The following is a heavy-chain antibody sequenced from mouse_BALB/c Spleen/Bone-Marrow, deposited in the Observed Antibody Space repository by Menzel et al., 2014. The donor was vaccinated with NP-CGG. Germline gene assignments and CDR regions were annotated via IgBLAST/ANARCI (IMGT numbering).Heavy chain of an antibody. Sequence: QVHVKQSGVELAKPGASVNMSCKASGYTFTSYWMHWVKQRPGQGLEWIGYINPSTGYTEYNQKFKDKATLTADKSSSTAYMQLGSLTSEDSAVYYCANYGSPSYYFDYWDQGTTLTVSS. CDR3: ANYGSPSYYFDY. CDR1: GYTFTSYW. CDR2: INPSTGYT. D-gene: IGHD1-1*01. V-gene: IGHV1-7*01. J-gene: IGHJ2*01.